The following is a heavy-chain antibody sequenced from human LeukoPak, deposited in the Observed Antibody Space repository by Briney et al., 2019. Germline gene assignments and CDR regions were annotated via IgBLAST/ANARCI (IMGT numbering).Heavy chain of an antibody. Sequence: ASVKVSCKASGYTFTGYYMHWVRQAPGQGLEWMGWINPNSGGTNYAQKFQGRVTMTRDTSISTAYMELSRLRSDDTAVYYCARDGDSSGYYDYYYMDVWGKGTTVTVSS. V-gene: IGHV1-2*02. J-gene: IGHJ6*03. CDR3: ARDGDSSGYYDYYYMDV. CDR2: INPNSGGT. D-gene: IGHD3-22*01. CDR1: GYTFTGYY.